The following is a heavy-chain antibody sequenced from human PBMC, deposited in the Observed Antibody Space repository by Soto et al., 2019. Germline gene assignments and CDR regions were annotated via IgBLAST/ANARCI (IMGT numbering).Heavy chain of an antibody. CDR3: ASTSHSSGWYRGVFDY. CDR1: GGSISSYY. D-gene: IGHD6-19*01. CDR2: IYYSGST. J-gene: IGHJ4*02. V-gene: IGHV4-59*01. Sequence: SETLSLTCTVSGGSISSYYWSWIRQPPGKGLERIRYIYYSGSTNYNPSLKSRVTISVDTSKNQFSLKLSFVTAADTAVFYCASTSHSSGWYRGVFDYWGQGTLVTVSS.